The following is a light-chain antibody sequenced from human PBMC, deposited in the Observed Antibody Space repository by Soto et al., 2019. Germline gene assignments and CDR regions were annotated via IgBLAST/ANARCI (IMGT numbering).Light chain of an antibody. Sequence: QHVLTQSSSASASLGSSVKLTCTLSSGHSSYIIAWHQQQPGKAPRYLMKLEGSGSYNKGSGVPDRFSGSSSGADRYLTVSNLRFEDEADYYCETWDSNTVVFGGGTKLTVL. CDR2: LEGSGSY. CDR1: SGHSSYI. CDR3: ETWDSNTVV. V-gene: IGLV4-60*02. J-gene: IGLJ2*01.